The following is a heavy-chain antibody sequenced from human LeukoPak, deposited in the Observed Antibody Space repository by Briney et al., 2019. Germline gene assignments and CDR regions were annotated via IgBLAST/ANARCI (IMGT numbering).Heavy chain of an antibody. D-gene: IGHD6-19*01. J-gene: IGHJ4*02. CDR2: ITGSGDST. CDR3: AFGPHQQWLLADY. Sequence: GGSLRLSCAVSGVSFSSYAVGWVRQTPGKGRQLVSTITGSGDSTFYADSVNGRFTVSRDNSKNTLYLQMSSLRADDTALYYCAFGPHQQWLLADYWGQGTLVTVSS. CDR1: GVSFSSYA. V-gene: IGHV3-23*01.